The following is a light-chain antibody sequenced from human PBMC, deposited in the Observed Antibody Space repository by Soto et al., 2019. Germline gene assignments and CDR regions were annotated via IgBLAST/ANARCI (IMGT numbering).Light chain of an antibody. CDR3: QQYNGT. J-gene: IGKJ2*01. CDR1: QSISSW. V-gene: IGKV1-5*03. Sequence: DIQMTQSPSTLSASVGDRVTITCRASQSISSWLAWYQQKPGKAPKLLIYKASNLESGVPSRFSGSGSGTEFTLTISSLQPDDFATYYCQQYNGTFGQGTKLEIK. CDR2: KAS.